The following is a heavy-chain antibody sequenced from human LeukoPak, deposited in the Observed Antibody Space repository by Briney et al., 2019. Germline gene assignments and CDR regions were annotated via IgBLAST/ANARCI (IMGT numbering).Heavy chain of an antibody. Sequence: SETLSLTRTVSGGSISSYYWSCIRQPPGKGLEWIGYIYYSGSTNYNPSLKSRVTISVDTSKNKFSLKLSSVTAADTAVYYCARYVWGSYPTFEDYWGQGTLVTVSS. CDR3: ARYVWGSYPTFEDY. CDR1: GGSISSYY. V-gene: IGHV4-59*01. CDR2: IYYSGST. D-gene: IGHD3-16*02. J-gene: IGHJ4*02.